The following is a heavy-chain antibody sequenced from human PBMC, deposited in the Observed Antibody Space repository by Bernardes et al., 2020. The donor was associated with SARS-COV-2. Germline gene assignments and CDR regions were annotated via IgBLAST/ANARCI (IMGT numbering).Heavy chain of an antibody. CDR1: GYTLSELS. V-gene: IGHV1-24*01. J-gene: IGHJ5*02. CDR3: ATLIPARPSPGFDP. D-gene: IGHD2-21*01. Sequence: ASVKVSCKVSGYTLSELSMHWVRQAPGRGLEWMGGFAPETGETIYAQNFQGRVTMTEDTSTNTAFMDLSTLRSEDTAVYYCATLIPARPSPGFDPWGQGTLITVSS. CDR2: FAPETGET.